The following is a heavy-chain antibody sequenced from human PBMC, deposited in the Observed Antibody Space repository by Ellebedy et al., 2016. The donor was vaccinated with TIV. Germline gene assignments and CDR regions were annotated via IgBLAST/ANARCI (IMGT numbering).Heavy chain of an antibody. J-gene: IGHJ4*02. CDR3: ARHSDEWELSV. Sequence: ESLKISXTVSGGSISSGGYHWGWIRQPPGKGLEWIGNIFYTGSSTNYNPSLKSRVYMSIDMSKNQFSLRLSSVTASDTAVFYCARHSDEWELSVWGQGTLVTVSP. CDR1: GGSISSGGYH. D-gene: IGHD1-26*01. V-gene: IGHV4-39*01. CDR2: IFYTGSST.